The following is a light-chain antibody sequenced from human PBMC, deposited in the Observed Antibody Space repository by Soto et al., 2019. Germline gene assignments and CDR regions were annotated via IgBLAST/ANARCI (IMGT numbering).Light chain of an antibody. CDR3: QQLDSYPIT. V-gene: IGKV1-9*01. J-gene: IGKJ5*01. CDR1: QGISSY. Sequence: IQLTQSPSSLSASVGDRVTITCRASQGISSYLAWYQQKPGKAPKLLIYAASTLQSGVPSRFSGSGSGTDFTLTISSMQPEDFATCDCQQLDSYPITFGQGTRLEIK. CDR2: AAS.